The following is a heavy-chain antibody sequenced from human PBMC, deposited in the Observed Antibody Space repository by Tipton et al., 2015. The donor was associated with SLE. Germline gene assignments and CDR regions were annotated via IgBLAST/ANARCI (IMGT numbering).Heavy chain of an antibody. CDR2: MSQSGST. D-gene: IGHD6-19*01. V-gene: IGHV4-34*01. Sequence: TLSLTCVVYGESVSGYYWSWIRQPPGKGLEWIGEMSQSGSTNYNPSPKSRVTMSLDTSKNQFTLKLSSVTAADTAVYYCARLGRSGWFRGWFDPWGQGTLVTVSS. CDR1: GESVSGYY. J-gene: IGHJ5*02. CDR3: ARLGRSGWFRGWFDP.